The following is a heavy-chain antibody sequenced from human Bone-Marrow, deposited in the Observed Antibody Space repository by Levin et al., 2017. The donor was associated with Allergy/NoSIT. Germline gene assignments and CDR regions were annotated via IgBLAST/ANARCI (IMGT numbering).Heavy chain of an antibody. J-gene: IGHJ6*03. V-gene: IGHV1-3*01. CDR2: INADTLNT. D-gene: IGHD3-16*02. CDR1: GYTFTSYS. CDR3: SISSIDYYYMDV. Sequence: ASVKVSCKASGYTFTSYSIHWVRQAPGQRPEWMVWINADTLNTEYSQRFQGRVTLTRDTSASTAYMELSSLRSEDTAVYFCSISSIDYYYMDVWGKGTTVTVSS.